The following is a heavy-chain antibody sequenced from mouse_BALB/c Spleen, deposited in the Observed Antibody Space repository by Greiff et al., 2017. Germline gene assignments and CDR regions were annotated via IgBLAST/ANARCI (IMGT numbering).Heavy chain of an antibody. CDR1: GFTFSSYA. D-gene: IGHD2-4*01. CDR2: ISSGGSYT. V-gene: IGHV5-9-3*01. Sequence: EVKLVESGGGLVKPGGSLKLSCAASGFTFSSYAMSWVRQTPEKRLEWVATISSGGSYTYYPDSVKGRFTISRDNAKNTLYLQMSSLRSEDTAMYYCARDDDYGGGFAYWGQGTTLTVSS. CDR3: ARDDDYGGGFAY. J-gene: IGHJ2*01.